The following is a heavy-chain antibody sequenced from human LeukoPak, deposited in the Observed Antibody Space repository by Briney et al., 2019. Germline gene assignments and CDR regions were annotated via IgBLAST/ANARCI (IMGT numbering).Heavy chain of an antibody. D-gene: IGHD2-2*01. CDR2: ISSSSSYI. Sequence: GGSLRLSCAASGFTFSSYSMNWVRQAPGKGLEWVSSISSSSSYIYYADSVKGRFTISRDNAKNSLYLQMNSLRAEDTAVYYCARRYCSSTSCLFDHWGQGTLVTVSS. CDR3: ARRYCSSTSCLFDH. CDR1: GFTFSSYS. V-gene: IGHV3-21*01. J-gene: IGHJ4*02.